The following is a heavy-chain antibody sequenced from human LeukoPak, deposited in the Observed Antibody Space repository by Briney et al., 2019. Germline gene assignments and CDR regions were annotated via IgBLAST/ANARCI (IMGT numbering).Heavy chain of an antibody. Sequence: PGRSLILSCAASGFTFSTYAMHWVRQAPGKGLEWVAVISYDGCSKYYADSMKGRFTMSRDNSKNTLYLQMSSLRAEDTAVYYGARARSSYGYGDAFDIWGQGTMVTVSS. J-gene: IGHJ3*02. CDR3: ARARSSYGYGDAFDI. V-gene: IGHV3-30*04. CDR1: GFTFSTYA. CDR2: ISYDGCSK. D-gene: IGHD5-18*01.